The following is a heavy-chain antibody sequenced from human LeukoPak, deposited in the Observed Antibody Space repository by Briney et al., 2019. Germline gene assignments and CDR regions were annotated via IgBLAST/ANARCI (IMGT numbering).Heavy chain of an antibody. CDR2: IYYSGST. CDR3: ARVVTWATTDGLDAFDI. V-gene: IGHV4-59*01. CDR1: GGSISSYY. D-gene: IGHD5-24*01. J-gene: IGHJ3*02. Sequence: PSETLSLTCTVSGGSISSYYWSWIRQPPGKGLEWIGYIYYSGSTNYNPSLKSRVTISVDTSKNQFSLKLSSVTAADTAVYYCARVVTWATTDGLDAFDIWGQGTMVTVSS.